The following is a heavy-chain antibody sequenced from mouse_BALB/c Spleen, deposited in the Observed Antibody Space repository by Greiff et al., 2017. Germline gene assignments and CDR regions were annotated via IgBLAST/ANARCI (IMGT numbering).Heavy chain of an antibody. CDR3: ARDRYYDYTFAY. J-gene: IGHJ3*01. CDR2: IWAGGST. Sequence: QVQLKESGPGLVAPSQSLSITCTVSGFSLTSYGVHWVRQPPGKGLEWLGVIWAGGSTNYNSALMSRLSISKDNSKSQVFLKMNSLQTDDTAMYYCARDRYYDYTFAYWGQGTLVTVSA. D-gene: IGHD2-4*01. CDR1: GFSLTSYG. V-gene: IGHV2-9*02.